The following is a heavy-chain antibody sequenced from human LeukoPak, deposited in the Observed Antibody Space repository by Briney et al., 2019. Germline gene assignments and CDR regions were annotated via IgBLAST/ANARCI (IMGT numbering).Heavy chain of an antibody. CDR3: ARDGYGATPFDP. CDR2: INPSGGST. CDR1: GYTFTSYY. D-gene: IGHD4-17*01. J-gene: IGHJ5*02. V-gene: IGHV1-46*01. Sequence: GVSEKVSCKASGYTFTSYYMHWVRQAPGQGLEWMGIINPSGGSTSYAQKFQGRVTMTRDTSTSTVYMELSSLRSEDTAVYYCARDGYGATPFDPWGQGTLVTVSS.